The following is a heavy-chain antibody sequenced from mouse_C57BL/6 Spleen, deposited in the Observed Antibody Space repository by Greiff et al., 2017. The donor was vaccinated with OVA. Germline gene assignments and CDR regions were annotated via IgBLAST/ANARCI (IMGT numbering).Heavy chain of an antibody. CDR2: IYPGSGST. CDR3: ARSGGNYEFAY. V-gene: IGHV1-55*01. J-gene: IGHJ3*01. Sequence: QVQLQQPGAELVKPGASVKMSCKASGYTFTSYWITWVKQRPGQGLEWIGDIYPGSGSTNYNEKFKGKATLTADTSSSTAYMQLSSLTSEDSAVYYCARSGGNYEFAYWGQGTLVTVSA. CDR1: GYTFTSYW. D-gene: IGHD2-1*01.